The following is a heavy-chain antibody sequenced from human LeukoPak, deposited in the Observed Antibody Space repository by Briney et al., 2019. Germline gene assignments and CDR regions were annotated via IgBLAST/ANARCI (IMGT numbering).Heavy chain of an antibody. V-gene: IGHV1-18*01. CDR3: ARDLVDNACDF. D-gene: IGHD2-8*01. Sequence: ASVKVSCKASGYTFTSYSFSWVRQAPGQGLEWMGWISAYNGNTNYAQKFQGRVTMTTDTSTSTAYMELRSLRYDDTAVYYCARDLVDNACDFWGQGTLVTVSS. CDR1: GYTFTSYS. CDR2: ISAYNGNT. J-gene: IGHJ4*02.